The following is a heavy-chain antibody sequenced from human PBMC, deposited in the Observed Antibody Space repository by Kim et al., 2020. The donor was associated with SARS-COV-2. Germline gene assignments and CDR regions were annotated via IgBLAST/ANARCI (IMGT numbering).Heavy chain of an antibody. V-gene: IGHV3-15*01. J-gene: IGHJ4*02. Sequence: DYAAPVKGRLSISRYDSKNALYLQLSSLKTEDAAVYYCTTDYGGSSFRGYWGQGTLVTVSS. D-gene: IGHD4-17*01. CDR3: TTDYGGSSFRGY.